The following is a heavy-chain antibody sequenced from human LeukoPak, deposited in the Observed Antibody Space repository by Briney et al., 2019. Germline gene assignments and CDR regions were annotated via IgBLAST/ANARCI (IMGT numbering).Heavy chain of an antibody. D-gene: IGHD6-19*01. V-gene: IGHV4-59*01. CDR2: IYYSGST. Sequence: SETLSLTCTVSGGSISSYYWSWIRQPPGKGLEWIGYIYYSGSTNYNPSLKSRVTISVDTSKNQFSLKLSSVTAADTAVYYCARVIALAGPMDSYYFDYWGQGTLVTVSS. CDR3: ARVIALAGPMDSYYFDY. CDR1: GGSISSYY. J-gene: IGHJ4*02.